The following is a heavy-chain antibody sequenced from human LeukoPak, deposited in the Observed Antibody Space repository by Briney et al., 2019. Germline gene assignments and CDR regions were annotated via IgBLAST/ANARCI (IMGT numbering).Heavy chain of an antibody. CDR3: ARVTNVLRYFDWFIDY. D-gene: IGHD3-9*01. J-gene: IGHJ4*02. CDR2: ISGSGDST. CDR1: GFTFSSYG. V-gene: IGHV3-23*01. Sequence: GGSLRLSCAASGFTFSSYGMHWVRQAPGKGLERVSAISGSGDSTYYADSVKGRFTISRDNSKNTVYLQMNSLRAEDTAVYYCARVTNVLRYFDWFIDYWGQGTLVTVSS.